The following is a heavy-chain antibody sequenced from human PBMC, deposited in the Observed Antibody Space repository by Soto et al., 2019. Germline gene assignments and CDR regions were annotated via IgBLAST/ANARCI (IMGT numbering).Heavy chain of an antibody. CDR2: IIPIFGTA. V-gene: IGHV1-69*01. Sequence: QVQLVQSGAEVKKPGSSVKVSCKASGGTFSSYAISWVRQAPGQGLEWMGGIIPIFGTANYAQKFQGRVTINADESTSTAYMELSRLRTEDTPVYYCARDVSRSNPELWYWGQGTLVTVSS. J-gene: IGHJ4*02. D-gene: IGHD3-16*02. CDR3: ARDVSRSNPELWY. CDR1: GGTFSSYA.